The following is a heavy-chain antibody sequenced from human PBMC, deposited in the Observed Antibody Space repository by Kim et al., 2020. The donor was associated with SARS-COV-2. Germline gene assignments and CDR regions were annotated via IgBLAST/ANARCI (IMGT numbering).Heavy chain of an antibody. D-gene: IGHD4-17*01. CDR1: GFAFGDYY. CDR3: ARAGEVTTFNWFHP. J-gene: IGHJ5*02. Sequence: GGSLRLSCAASGFAFGDYYMSWIRQAPGKGLEWISYISFDGDPTYYADSVKGRFTVSRDNATKTLFLQMNSLRVEDTAVYYCARAGEVTTFNWFHPWGQG. V-gene: IGHV3-11*01. CDR2: ISFDGDPT.